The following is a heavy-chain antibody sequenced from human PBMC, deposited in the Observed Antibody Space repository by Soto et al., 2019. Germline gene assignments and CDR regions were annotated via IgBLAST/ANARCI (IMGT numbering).Heavy chain of an antibody. V-gene: IGHV4-34*01. J-gene: IGHJ6*03. CDR2: INDSGNT. CDR3: AGLRGYYWYMDV. CDR1: GASFSYSY. Sequence: QVQLQQWGAGLLKPSETLSLTCGVSGASFSYSYWTWIRQHPGKGLGWIGEINDSGNTKYNPSLKSRVTISVDTSKHEFSLRLRSLNAADTAVYYCAGLRGYYWYMDVWGKGTTFIVSS.